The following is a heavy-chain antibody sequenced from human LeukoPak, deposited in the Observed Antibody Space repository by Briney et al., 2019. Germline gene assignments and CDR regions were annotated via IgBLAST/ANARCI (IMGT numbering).Heavy chain of an antibody. D-gene: IGHD6-13*01. CDR2: ITGSSSTI. V-gene: IGHV3-48*01. CDR3: ARSTSWYADY. Sequence: PGGSLRLSSAASGFTFRVYSMNWVRQAPGNGLKWVSYITGSSSTIYYADSVRGRFTISRDNAKNSLYLQMNSLRAEDTAVYYCARSTSWYADYWGQGTLVTVSS. CDR1: GFTFRVYS. J-gene: IGHJ4*02.